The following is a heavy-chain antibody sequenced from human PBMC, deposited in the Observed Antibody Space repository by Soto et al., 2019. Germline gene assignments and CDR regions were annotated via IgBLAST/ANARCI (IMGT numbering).Heavy chain of an antibody. J-gene: IGHJ4*02. Sequence: GGSLRLSCAASGFTFSSYSMNWVRQAPGKGLEWVSSISSSSSYIYYADSVKGRFTISRDNAKNSLYLQMNSLRAEDTAVYYCARYDFWSGHYVDYWGQGTLVTVSS. CDR1: GFTFSSYS. V-gene: IGHV3-21*01. CDR3: ARYDFWSGHYVDY. CDR2: ISSSSSYI. D-gene: IGHD3-3*01.